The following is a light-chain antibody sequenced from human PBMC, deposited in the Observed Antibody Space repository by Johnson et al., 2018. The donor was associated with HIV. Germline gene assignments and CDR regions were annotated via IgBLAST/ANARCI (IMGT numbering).Light chain of an antibody. V-gene: IGLV1-51*02. CDR3: GTRDSSLCAHV. Sequence: VLTQPPSVSAAPGQKVTIPCSGSSSNIGNNYFSWYQQLSGTAPKLLIYENIKRSSGILYRFPGSTSRPSDHLGITGIHTGAEADHYCGTRDSSLCAHVFGTGTKVNV. J-gene: IGLJ1*01. CDR2: ENI. CDR1: SSNIGNNY.